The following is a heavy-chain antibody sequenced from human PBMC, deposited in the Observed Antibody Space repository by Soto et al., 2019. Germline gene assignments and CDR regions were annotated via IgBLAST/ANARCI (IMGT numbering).Heavy chain of an antibody. J-gene: IGHJ5*02. CDR3: AKEERGQFNSFEP. CDR2: ISENGDST. CDR1: GFIFSDHA. Sequence: EVQLLESGGGLIQPGGSLKLSCAASGFIFSDHAMSWVRQAPGKGLEWVSAISENGDSTYYADSVKGRFTISRDNSKNTLFLQMNSLRAKDTAKYYCAKEERGQFNSFEPWGQGTLVTVSS. V-gene: IGHV3-23*01. D-gene: IGHD1-1*01.